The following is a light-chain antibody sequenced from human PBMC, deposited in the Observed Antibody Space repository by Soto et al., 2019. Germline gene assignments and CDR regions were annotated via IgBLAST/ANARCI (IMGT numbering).Light chain of an antibody. Sequence: QSALTQPPSASGSPGQSVTISCTGTSSDVGGYNYVSWYQQHPGKAPKLMIYEVSKRPSGVPDRFSGSKSGDTASLTVSGLQPEDEADYYCSSYAASNDVGVFGTGTKLTVL. CDR2: EVS. V-gene: IGLV2-8*01. J-gene: IGLJ1*01. CDR3: SSYAASNDVGV. CDR1: SSDVGGYNY.